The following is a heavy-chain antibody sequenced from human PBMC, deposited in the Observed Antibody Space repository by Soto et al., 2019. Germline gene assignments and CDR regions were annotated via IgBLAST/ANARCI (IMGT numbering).Heavy chain of an antibody. J-gene: IGHJ2*01. V-gene: IGHV3-23*01. CDR1: GFTFNLYA. CDR3: AQVAYCGGDCYYWYFEF. Sequence: EVQLLESGGGLVQPGGSLRLSCAASGFTFNLYAMSWVRQAPGKGLEWVSTITGRGDDTYYADSVKGRFSISSDNPKNTLYLQMNSLRAEDTAVYYCAQVAYCGGDCYYWYFEFWGRGTRVTVSS. D-gene: IGHD2-21*02. CDR2: ITGRGDDT.